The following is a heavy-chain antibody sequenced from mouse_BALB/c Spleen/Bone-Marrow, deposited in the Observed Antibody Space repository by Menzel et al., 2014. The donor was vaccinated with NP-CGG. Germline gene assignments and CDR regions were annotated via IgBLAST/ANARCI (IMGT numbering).Heavy chain of an antibody. CDR1: GFTFTDYY. CDR3: ARDDYYAMDY. Sequence: EVKLVESGGGLVQPGGSLRLSCATSGFTFTDYYMSWVRQPPGKALEWLGFIRNKANGYTTEYSASVKGRFTISRDNSQSILYLQMNTLRAEDSATYYCARDDYYAMDYWGQGTSGTVSS. V-gene: IGHV7-3*02. J-gene: IGHJ4*01. CDR2: IRNKANGYTT.